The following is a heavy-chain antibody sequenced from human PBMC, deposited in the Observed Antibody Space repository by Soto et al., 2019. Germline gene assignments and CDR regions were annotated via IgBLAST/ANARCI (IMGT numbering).Heavy chain of an antibody. CDR2: ITHSGGT. V-gene: IGHV4-34*02. Sequence: QVQLQQWGAGLLKPSETLSLTCAIYGGSFSGYYWSWIRLPPGQGLVWIGEITHSGGTNYNPSLKGRVANAIDTAKNRSSVRLKSRTAADTAVYCCARVVMLRGTIFPEGYSYHMDLWAKGTTVTVSS. J-gene: IGHJ6*03. D-gene: IGHD3-16*01. CDR1: GGSFSGYY. CDR3: ARVVMLRGTIFPEGYSYHMDL.